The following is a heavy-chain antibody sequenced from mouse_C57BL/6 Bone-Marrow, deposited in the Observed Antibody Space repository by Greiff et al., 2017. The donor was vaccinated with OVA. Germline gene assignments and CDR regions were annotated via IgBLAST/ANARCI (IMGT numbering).Heavy chain of an antibody. CDR3: ARHGGGYDDY. D-gene: IGHD2-2*01. J-gene: IGHJ2*01. V-gene: IGHV5-12*01. CDR1: GFTFSDYY. Sequence: EVKVVESGGGLVQPGGSLKLSCEASGFTFSDYYMYWVRQTPEQRLEWVAYISNGGGSTYYPDTVKGRFTIARDNAKNTLYLQMSRLKSEDSAMYYCARHGGGYDDYWGQGTTLTVSS. CDR2: ISNGGGST.